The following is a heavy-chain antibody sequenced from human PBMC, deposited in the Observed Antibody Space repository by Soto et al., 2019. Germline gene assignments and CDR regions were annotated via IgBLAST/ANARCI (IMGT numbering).Heavy chain of an antibody. CDR3: ARGVTTVTTFDY. J-gene: IGHJ4*02. Sequence: PSETLSLTCNVSGGSIGNYFWTWIRQPPWKGLEWIGYIYNSGSTIYNPSLKSRVTMSVDTSKNHFSLKVSSVTAADTAVYYCARGVTTVTTFDYWGQGTLVTAPQ. V-gene: IGHV4-59*01. CDR2: IYNSGST. CDR1: GGSIGNYF. D-gene: IGHD4-17*01.